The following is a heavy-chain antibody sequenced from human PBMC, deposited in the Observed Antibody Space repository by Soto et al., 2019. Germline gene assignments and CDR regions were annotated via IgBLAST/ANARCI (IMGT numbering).Heavy chain of an antibody. CDR1: GFTFSSYA. D-gene: IGHD5-12*01. J-gene: IGHJ4*01. Sequence: EVQLLESGGGLVQPGGSLRLSCAASGFTFSSYAMSWVRQAPGKGLEWVSAISGSGGSTYYADSVKGRFTISRDNSKNTLYLQMNSLRAEYTAVYYCAKAWEMATMTREYYFDYWGQGTLVTVSS. CDR2: ISGSGGST. V-gene: IGHV3-23*01. CDR3: AKAWEMATMTREYYFDY.